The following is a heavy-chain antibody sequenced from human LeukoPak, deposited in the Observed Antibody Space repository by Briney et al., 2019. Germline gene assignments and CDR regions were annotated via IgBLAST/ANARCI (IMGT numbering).Heavy chain of an antibody. J-gene: IGHJ4*02. CDR2: INAGNGNT. Sequence: ASVKVSCKASGYTFTSYAMHWVRQAPGQRLEWMGWINAGNGNTKYSQEFQGRVTITRDTSASTAYIELSSLRSEDMAVYYCARAGWYSSSWYYFDYWGQGTLVTVSS. D-gene: IGHD6-13*01. CDR3: ARAGWYSSSWYYFDY. V-gene: IGHV1-3*03. CDR1: GYTFTSYA.